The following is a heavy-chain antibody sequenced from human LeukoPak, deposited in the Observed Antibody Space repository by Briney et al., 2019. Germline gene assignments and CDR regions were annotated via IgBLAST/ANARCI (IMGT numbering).Heavy chain of an antibody. CDR2: IKADGSEE. D-gene: IGHD3-3*01. CDR1: GFTFSSYW. J-gene: IGHJ6*03. V-gene: IGHV3-7*01. CDR3: ARLENYDFWSGYLPHYYMDV. Sequence: GGSLRLSCVASGFTFSSYWMNWVRQAPGKGLEWVANIKADGSEEYYADSVKGRFTISRDNAKNSLYLQMNSLRAEDTAVYYCARLENYDFWSGYLPHYYMDVWGKGTTVTVSS.